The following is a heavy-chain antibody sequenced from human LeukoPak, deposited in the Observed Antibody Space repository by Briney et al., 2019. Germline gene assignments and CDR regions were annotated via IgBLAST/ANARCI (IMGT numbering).Heavy chain of an antibody. Sequence: GRSLRLSCAASGFTFSSYAMHWVRQAPGKGLEWVGRIKSKSDGETTHYAAPVKGRFTISRDDSKNMLYLQMDSLKTEDTAVYYCTTKMVVVTDWGQGTLVTVSS. J-gene: IGHJ4*02. CDR2: IKSKSDGETT. CDR1: GFTFSSYA. CDR3: TTKMVVVTD. V-gene: IGHV3-15*01. D-gene: IGHD2-21*02.